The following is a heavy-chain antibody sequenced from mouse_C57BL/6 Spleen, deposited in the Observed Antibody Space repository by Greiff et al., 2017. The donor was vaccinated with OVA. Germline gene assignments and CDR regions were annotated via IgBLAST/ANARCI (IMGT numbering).Heavy chain of an antibody. CDR1: GFTFSDYY. J-gene: IGHJ2*01. CDR3: ARDGELGNYFDY. CDR2: INYDGSST. V-gene: IGHV5-16*01. D-gene: IGHD4-1*01. Sequence: EVQLVESEGGLVQPGSSMKLSCTASGFTFSDYYMAWVRQVPEKGLEWVANINYDGSSTYYLDSLKSRFIISRDNAKNILYPQMSSLKSEDTATYYCARDGELGNYFDYWGQGTTLTVSS.